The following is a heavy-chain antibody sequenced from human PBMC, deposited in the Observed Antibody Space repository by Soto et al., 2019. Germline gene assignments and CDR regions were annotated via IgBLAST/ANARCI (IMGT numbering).Heavy chain of an antibody. CDR3: AKDHPYYYDSSGYYERQYFDY. CDR2: ISGSGGST. V-gene: IGHV3-23*01. CDR1: GFTFSSYA. Sequence: GGSLRLSCAASGFTFSSYAMSWVRQAPGKGLEWVSAISGSGGSTYYADSVKGRFPISRDNSKNTLYLQMNSLRAEDTALYYCAKDHPYYYDSSGYYERQYFDYWGQGTMVTVSS. D-gene: IGHD3-22*01. J-gene: IGHJ4*02.